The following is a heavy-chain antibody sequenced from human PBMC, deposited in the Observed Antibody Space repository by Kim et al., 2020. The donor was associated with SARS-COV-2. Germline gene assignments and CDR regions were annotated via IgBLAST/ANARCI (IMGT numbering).Heavy chain of an antibody. CDR2: INPSGGST. CDR1: GYTFTSYY. J-gene: IGHJ6*03. D-gene: IGHD3-3*01. V-gene: IGHV1-46*01. Sequence: ASVKVSCKASGYTFTSYYMHWVRQAPGQGLEWMGIINPSGGSTSYAQKFQGRVTMTRDTSTSTVYMELSSLRSEDTAVYYCARDGASLEWLNGGYYYYYYMDVWGKGTTVTVSS. CDR3: ARDGASLEWLNGGYYYYYYMDV.